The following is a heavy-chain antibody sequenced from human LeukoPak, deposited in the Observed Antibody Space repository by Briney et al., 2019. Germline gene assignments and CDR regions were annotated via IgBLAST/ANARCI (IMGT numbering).Heavy chain of an antibody. CDR2: IYYSGST. CDR1: GGSISSYY. Sequence: SETLSLTCTVSGGSISSYYWSWIRQPPGKGLELIGCIYYSGSTNYNPSLKSRVTISVDTSKNQFSLKLSSVTAADTAVYYCAMTYSSHYYFDYWGQGTLVTVSS. D-gene: IGHD6-13*01. V-gene: IGHV4-59*01. CDR3: AMTYSSHYYFDY. J-gene: IGHJ4*02.